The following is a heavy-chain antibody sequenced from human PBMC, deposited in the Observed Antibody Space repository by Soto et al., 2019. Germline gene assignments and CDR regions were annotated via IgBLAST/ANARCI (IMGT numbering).Heavy chain of an antibody. V-gene: IGHV4-30-4*01. CDR2: IYYTGKT. J-gene: IGHJ5*02. Sequence: SETLSLTCSVSGDYIHVGGYYWTWIRQRPGKGLEWMGYIYYTGKTYYNPSLESRLTMSVDRSKNQFSLRLTSVTAADTAVYFCGRDLTSNANCIDPWGQGTLVTVPQ. CDR1: GDYIHVGGYY. D-gene: IGHD2-2*01. CDR3: GRDLTSNANCIDP.